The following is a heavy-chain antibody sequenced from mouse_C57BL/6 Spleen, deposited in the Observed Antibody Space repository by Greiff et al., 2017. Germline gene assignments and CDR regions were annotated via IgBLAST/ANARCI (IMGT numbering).Heavy chain of an antibody. V-gene: IGHV5-16*01. Sequence: EVQLMESEGGLVQPGSSMKLSCTASGFTFSDYYMAWVRQVPEKGLEWVANIHYDGSSTYYLDSLKSRFIISRDNAKNMLYLQMSNLKSEDTATYYSAREAYGNYGDYAMDDWGKGTSVTVSS. J-gene: IGHJ4*01. CDR1: GFTFSDYY. CDR2: IHYDGSST. CDR3: AREAYGNYGDYAMDD. D-gene: IGHD2-1*01.